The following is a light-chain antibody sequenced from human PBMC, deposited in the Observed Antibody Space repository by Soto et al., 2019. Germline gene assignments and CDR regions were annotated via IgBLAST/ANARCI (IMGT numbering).Light chain of an antibody. J-gene: IGKJ1*01. CDR3: QQYNNWPPT. CDR1: QSVSSN. CDR2: GAS. Sequence: EIVMTQSPATLSVSPGERVTLSCRASQSVSSNLAWYQQKPGQAPRLLICGASTRATGIPARFSGSGSGTEFTLTISSLQSEDFAVYYCQQYNNWPPTFGQGTKVDIK. V-gene: IGKV3-15*01.